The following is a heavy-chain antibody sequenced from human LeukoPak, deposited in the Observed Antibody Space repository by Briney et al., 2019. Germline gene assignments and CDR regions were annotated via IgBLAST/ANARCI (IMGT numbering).Heavy chain of an antibody. CDR2: ISSSSSYI. J-gene: IGHJ3*02. CDR3: AREKEASAFDI. CDR1: GFTFSSYR. V-gene: IGHV3-21*01. Sequence: GGSLRLSCAASGFTFSSYRMNWVRQAPGKGLEWVSSISSSSSYIYYADSVKGRFTISRDNAKNSLYLQMNSLRAEDTAVYYCAREKEASAFDIWGQGTMVTVSS.